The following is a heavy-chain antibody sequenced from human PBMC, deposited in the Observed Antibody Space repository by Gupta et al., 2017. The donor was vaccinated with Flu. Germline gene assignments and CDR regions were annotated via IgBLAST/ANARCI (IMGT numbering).Heavy chain of an antibody. D-gene: IGHD2-21*02. J-gene: IGHJ2*01. V-gene: IGHV2-70*04. Sequence: WIRQPPGKALEWLARIDWEDDEFYNPSLKTRLTISKDTSGNQVVLTLTNMDPVDTATYYCARGDSPEGYFDLWGRGTLVTVSS. CDR3: ARGDSPEGYFDL. CDR2: IDWEDDE.